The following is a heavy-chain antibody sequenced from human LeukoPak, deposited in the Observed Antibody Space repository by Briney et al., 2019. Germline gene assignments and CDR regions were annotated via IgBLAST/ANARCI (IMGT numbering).Heavy chain of an antibody. CDR1: GFTFNGYA. CDR2: LTGSGDKT. J-gene: IGHJ4*02. Sequence: GGSLRLSCEGSGFTFNGYAFSWVRQAPGKGLEWVSSLTGSGDKTYYADSVKGRFTITRDNSKSTLYLQMNSLRVEDTAVYYCARRGEARGQFDYWGQGAPVTVSS. V-gene: IGHV3-23*01. D-gene: IGHD3-16*01. CDR3: ARRGEARGQFDY.